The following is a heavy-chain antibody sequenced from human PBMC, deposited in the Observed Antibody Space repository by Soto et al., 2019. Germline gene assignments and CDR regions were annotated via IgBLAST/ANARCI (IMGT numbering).Heavy chain of an antibody. J-gene: IGHJ6*02. CDR2: ISSSSSYI. CDR3: ARDGEKRELDYDFWSGYSGLELDYGMDV. D-gene: IGHD3-3*01. Sequence: PGGSLRLSCAASGFTFSSYSMNWVRQAPGKGLEWVSSISSSSSYIYYADSVKGRFTISRDNAKNSLYLQMNSLRAEDTAVYYCARDGEKRELDYDFWSGYSGLELDYGMDVWGQGTTVTVSS. V-gene: IGHV3-21*01. CDR1: GFTFSSYS.